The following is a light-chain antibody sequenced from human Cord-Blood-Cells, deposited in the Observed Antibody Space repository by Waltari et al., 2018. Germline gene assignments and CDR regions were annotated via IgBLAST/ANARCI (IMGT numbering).Light chain of an antibody. Sequence: IQMTQSPSSLSASEGDRVTITCRASQSISSYLHWYQQKPGKATKLLIYAASSLQSGVPSRFSGSGSGTDFTLTISSLQPEDFATYYCQQSYSTPYTFGQGTKLEIK. CDR3: QQSYSTPYT. V-gene: IGKV1-39*01. CDR2: AAS. CDR1: QSISSY. J-gene: IGKJ2*01.